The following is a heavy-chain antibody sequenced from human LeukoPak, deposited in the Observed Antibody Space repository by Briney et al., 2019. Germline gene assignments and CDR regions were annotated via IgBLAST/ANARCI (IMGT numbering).Heavy chain of an antibody. CDR3: ASPTYYYDSSGDAFDI. V-gene: IGHV4-34*01. Sequence: SETLSLTCAVYGGSFSGYYWSRIRQPPGKGLEWIGEINHSGSTNYNPSLKSRVTISVDTSKNQFSLKLSSVTAADTAVYYCASPTYYYDSSGDAFDIWGQGTMVTVSS. CDR1: GGSFSGYY. J-gene: IGHJ3*02. D-gene: IGHD3-22*01. CDR2: INHSGST.